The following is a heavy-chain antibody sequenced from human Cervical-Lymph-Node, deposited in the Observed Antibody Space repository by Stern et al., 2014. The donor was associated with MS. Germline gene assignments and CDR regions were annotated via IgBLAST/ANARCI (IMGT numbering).Heavy chain of an antibody. V-gene: IGHV1-69*01. J-gene: IGHJ5*02. D-gene: IGHD6-13*01. Sequence: VQLVQSGADVTKPGSSVKVSCKASGGTFSTFYSSWVRQAPGQGLEWMGVIFPIIGTPTCAQEFRGRVTITADVSTSTVYMELSSLRSDDTAVYYGAHSSETSDRWYSLGYDLWGQGTLVTVSS. CDR3: AHSSETSDRWYSLGYDL. CDR2: IFPIIGTP. CDR1: GGTFSTFY.